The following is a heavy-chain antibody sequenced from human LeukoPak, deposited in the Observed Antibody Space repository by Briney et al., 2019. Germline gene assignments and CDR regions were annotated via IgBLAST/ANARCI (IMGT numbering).Heavy chain of an antibody. V-gene: IGHV1-8*02. D-gene: IGHD2-21*01. CDR2: MNPNSGNT. CDR1: GYTFTSYG. CDR3: TRSVRNGHIDY. Sequence: ASVKVSCKASGYTFTSYGISWVRQAPGQGLEWMGWMNPNSGNTGYAQKFQGRVTMTRSTSISTAYMELSSLRFEDTAVYYCTRSVRNGHIDYWGQGSLVTVSS. J-gene: IGHJ4*02.